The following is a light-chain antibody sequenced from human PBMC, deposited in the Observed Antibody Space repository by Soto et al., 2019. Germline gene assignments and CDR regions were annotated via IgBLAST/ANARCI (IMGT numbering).Light chain of an antibody. Sequence: EIVLTQSPATLSLSPGERATLSCRASQSVSSYLACYQQKPGQVPRLLIYDASHRATGIPARFSGSGSGTDFTLTISSLEPEDFAVYYCQQRSNWPPWTFGQGTKVEIK. CDR3: QQRSNWPPWT. CDR2: DAS. CDR1: QSVSSY. J-gene: IGKJ1*01. V-gene: IGKV3-11*01.